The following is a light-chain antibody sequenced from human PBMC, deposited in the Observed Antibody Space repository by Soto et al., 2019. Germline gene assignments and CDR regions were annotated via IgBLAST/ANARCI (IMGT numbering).Light chain of an antibody. CDR3: CSYAGGNTWV. CDR2: DVS. CDR1: SSDVGRYDY. V-gene: IGLV2-11*01. J-gene: IGLJ3*02. Sequence: QSVLTQPRSVSGSPGQSVTISCTGTSSDVGRYDYVSWYQSHPDKAPRLVIYDVSKRPSGVPDRFSGSKSGNTASLTISGLQADHEADYYCCSYAGGNTWVFGGVTKVT.